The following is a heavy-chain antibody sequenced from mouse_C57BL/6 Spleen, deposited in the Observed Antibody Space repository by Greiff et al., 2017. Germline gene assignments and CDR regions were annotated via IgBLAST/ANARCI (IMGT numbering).Heavy chain of an antibody. D-gene: IGHD2-5*01. V-gene: IGHV1-64*01. CDR2: IHPNSGST. Sequence: QVQLQQPGAELVKPGASVKLSCKASGYTFTSYWMHWVKQRPGQGLEWIGMIHPNSGSTNYNEKFKSKATQTVDKSSSTAYMQLSSLTSEDSAVYYCSRQSNCDSYAMDDGGQGTSGTVSS. CDR3: SRQSNCDSYAMDD. J-gene: IGHJ4*01. CDR1: GYTFTSYW.